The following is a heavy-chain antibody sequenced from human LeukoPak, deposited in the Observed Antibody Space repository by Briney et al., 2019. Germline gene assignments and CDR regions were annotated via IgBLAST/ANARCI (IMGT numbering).Heavy chain of an antibody. CDR1: GFTFSGSA. CDR2: IRSKANSYAT. J-gene: IGHJ4*02. D-gene: IGHD2-15*01. Sequence: GGSLRLACAASGFTFSGSAMHWVRQASGKGLEWVGRIRSKANSYATAYAASVKGRFTISRDDSKNTAYLQMNSLKTEDTAVHYCITDLVVAAHWGQGTLVTVSS. V-gene: IGHV3-73*01. CDR3: ITDLVVAAH.